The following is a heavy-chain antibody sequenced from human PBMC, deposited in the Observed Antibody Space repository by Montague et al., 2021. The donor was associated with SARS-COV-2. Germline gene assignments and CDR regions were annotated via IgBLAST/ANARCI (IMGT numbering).Heavy chain of an antibody. V-gene: IGHV4-39*07. D-gene: IGHD3-10*01. CDR3: VRDDMVMQGVTKGMDV. Sequence: SETLSLTCTVSGGSISSSNYYWGWIRQPPGKGLEWIGNMYYSGSTYYNPSLKSRVTISIDTSKNQFSLKLSFATAADTAVYYCVRDDMVMQGVTKGMDVWGQGTTVTVSS. CDR2: MYYSGST. J-gene: IGHJ6*01. CDR1: GGSISSSNYY.